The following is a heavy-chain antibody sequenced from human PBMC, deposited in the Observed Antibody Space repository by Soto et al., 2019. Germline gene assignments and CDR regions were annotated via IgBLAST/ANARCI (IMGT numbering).Heavy chain of an antibody. V-gene: IGHV4-31*03. Sequence: QVQLQESGPGLVKPSETLSLTCSVSGDSIGSGGHYWNWIRQHPEKGLEWIGYIYYSGSTHYNPSLRSRLRISLDTSKNQFFLRLTSVTAADTARYYCARDQALAPTVWGHWGQGIQVTVSS. CDR1: GDSIGSGGHY. D-gene: IGHD7-27*01. CDR2: IYYSGST. J-gene: IGHJ4*02. CDR3: ARDQALAPTVWGH.